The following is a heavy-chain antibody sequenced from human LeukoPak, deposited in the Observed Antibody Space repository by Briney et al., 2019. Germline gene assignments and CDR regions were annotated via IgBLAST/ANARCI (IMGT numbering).Heavy chain of an antibody. CDR3: ARAPAGIAAAGTNLFDY. Sequence: SETLSLNCAVYGGSFSGYYWSWIRQPPGKGLEWIGEINHSGSTNYNPSLKSRVTISVDTSKNQFSLKLSSVTAADTAVYYCARAPAGIAAAGTNLFDYWGQGTLVTVSS. CDR2: INHSGST. J-gene: IGHJ4*02. CDR1: GGSFSGYY. D-gene: IGHD6-13*01. V-gene: IGHV4-34*01.